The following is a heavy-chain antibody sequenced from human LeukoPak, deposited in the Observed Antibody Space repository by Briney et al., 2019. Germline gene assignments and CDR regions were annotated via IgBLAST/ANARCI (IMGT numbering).Heavy chain of an antibody. CDR1: GGSFSGYY. CDR2: INHSGST. Sequence: PSETLSLTCAVYGGSFSGYYWSWIRQPPGKGLEWIGEINHSGSTNYNPSLKSRVTISVDTSKNQFSLKLSSVTAADTAVYYCARGVTIFGVVIIRPYYYYYMDVWGKGTTVTVSS. CDR3: ARGVTIFGVVIIRPYYYYYMDV. V-gene: IGHV4-34*01. D-gene: IGHD3-3*01. J-gene: IGHJ6*03.